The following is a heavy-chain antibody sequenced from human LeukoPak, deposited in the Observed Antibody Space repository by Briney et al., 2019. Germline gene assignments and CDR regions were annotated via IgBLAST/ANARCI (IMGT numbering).Heavy chain of an antibody. V-gene: IGHV4-38-2*01. CDR3: ARQHYYDSSGFYPPATRVYYYYYYMDV. CDR1: GYSISSGYY. D-gene: IGHD3-22*01. J-gene: IGHJ6*03. CDR2: FYHSGST. Sequence: SETLSLTCAVSGYSISSGYYWGWIRQPPGKGLQWVGSFYHSGSTYYNPSLRSRVTISVDTSKNQFPLELSSVTAADTAVYYCARQHYYDSSGFYPPATRVYYYYYYMDVCGKGTTVTVSS.